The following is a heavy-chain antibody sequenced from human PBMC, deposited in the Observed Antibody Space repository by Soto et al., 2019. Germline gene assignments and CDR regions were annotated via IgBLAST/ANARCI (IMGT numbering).Heavy chain of an antibody. CDR1: GGSISSGSYY. V-gene: IGHV4-39*01. Sequence: QLHLEESGPGLVKPSETLSLTCTVSGGSISSGSYYWGWIRQPPGKGPEWIGSLYYNGFTSYNPSLKSRLTLYVDSSKNQCARKVGTVTAADTAVNYCARQDGFWSGYSWFDPWGQGTLVTGSS. CDR3: ARQDGFWSGYSWFDP. J-gene: IGHJ5*02. CDR2: LYYNGFT. D-gene: IGHD3-3*01.